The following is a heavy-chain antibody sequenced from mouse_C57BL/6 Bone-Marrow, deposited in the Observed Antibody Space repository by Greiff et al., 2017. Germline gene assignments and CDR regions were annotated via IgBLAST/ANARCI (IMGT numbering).Heavy chain of an antibody. CDR3: ARHDPLRY. CDR2: ISGGGGNT. V-gene: IGHV5-9*01. Sequence: DVMLVESGGGLVKPGGSLKLSCAASGFTFSSYTMSWVRQTPEKRLEWVATISGGGGNTYYPDSVKGRFTISRDNAKNTLYLQMSSLRSEDTALYYCARHDPLRYWGQGTTLTVSS. J-gene: IGHJ2*01. CDR1: GFTFSSYT.